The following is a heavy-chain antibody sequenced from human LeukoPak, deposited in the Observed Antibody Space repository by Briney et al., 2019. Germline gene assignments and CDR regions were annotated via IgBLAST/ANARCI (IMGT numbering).Heavy chain of an antibody. D-gene: IGHD6-13*01. CDR1: GGSFSGYY. CDR2: INHSGST. Sequence: SETLSLTCAVYGGSFSGYYWSWIRQPPGKGLEWIGEINHSGSTNYNPSLKSRVTISVDTSKNQFSLKLSSVTAADTAVYYCARSRYSSSWYIPLEYFQHWGQGTLVTVSS. J-gene: IGHJ1*01. V-gene: IGHV4-34*01. CDR3: ARSRYSSSWYIPLEYFQH.